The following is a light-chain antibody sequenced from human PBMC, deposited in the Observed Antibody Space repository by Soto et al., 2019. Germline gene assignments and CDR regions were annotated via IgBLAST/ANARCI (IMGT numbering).Light chain of an antibody. CDR2: AAS. Sequence: DIQMTQSPSAKSASVGDRVTITCRASQGISKYLAWFQQKPGKVPKRLIYAASSLQSGVPARFSGSGSGTEFTLTISSLQPDDFATYYCQHYKMYSPWTFGQGTKVDIK. J-gene: IGKJ1*01. CDR1: QGISKY. V-gene: IGKV1-17*03. CDR3: QHYKMYSPWT.